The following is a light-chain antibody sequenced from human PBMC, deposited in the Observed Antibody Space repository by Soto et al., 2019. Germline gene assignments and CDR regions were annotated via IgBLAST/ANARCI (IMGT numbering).Light chain of an antibody. J-gene: IGLJ3*02. V-gene: IGLV2-8*01. CDR1: SSDVGAHNY. Sequence: QSALTQPPSASGSPGQSLTISCTGTSSDVGAHNYVSWYQQNPGKAPKLMLYDVNKRPSGVPDRFSGSKSGNTASLTVFGLQAEDEADYYCSSYAGGNNWVFGGGTKLTVL. CDR2: DVN. CDR3: SSYAGGNNWV.